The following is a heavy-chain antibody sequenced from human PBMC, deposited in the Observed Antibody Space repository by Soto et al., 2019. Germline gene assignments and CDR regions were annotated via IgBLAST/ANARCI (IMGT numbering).Heavy chain of an antibody. D-gene: IGHD2-15*01. Sequence: SWALSLTCSDSVFVISSGDYWGFIREPPGEGREGIGSIFHGGNTYYTPSLKSRVTISVDMSKNQFSLKLNSVTAADTAVYYCARARWYDAFDVWGQGTVVTVSS. CDR2: IFHGGNT. CDR1: VFVISSGDY. J-gene: IGHJ3*01. CDR3: ARARWYDAFDV. V-gene: IGHV4-38-2*02.